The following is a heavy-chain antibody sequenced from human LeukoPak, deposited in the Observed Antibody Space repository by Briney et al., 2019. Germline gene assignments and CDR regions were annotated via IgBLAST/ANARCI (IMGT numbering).Heavy chain of an antibody. J-gene: IGHJ3*02. CDR1: GFTFSSYA. CDR3: AKGSPSYVWNDDAFDI. D-gene: IGHD1-1*01. CDR2: ISGSGGST. Sequence: GGSLRLPCAASGFTFSSYAMSWLRQAPGKGLEWVSAISGSGGSTYSADCVKCRFTISRDNSKNTLYLQMSSLRAEDTAVYYCAKGSPSYVWNDDAFDIWGQGTMVTVSS. V-gene: IGHV3-23*01.